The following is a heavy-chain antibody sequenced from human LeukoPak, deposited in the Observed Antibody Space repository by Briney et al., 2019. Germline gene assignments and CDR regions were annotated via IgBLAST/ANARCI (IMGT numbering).Heavy chain of an antibody. Sequence: SETLSLTCTVSGGSISSYYWSWIRQPPGKGLEWIGYSFFSGSTNYNPSLKSRVTISLDTSKNQFSLRLNSVTAADTAVYYCARGGLSSGWYAWGQGTLVTVSS. CDR2: SFFSGST. CDR1: GGSISSYY. D-gene: IGHD6-19*01. V-gene: IGHV4-59*01. J-gene: IGHJ4*02. CDR3: ARGGLSSGWYA.